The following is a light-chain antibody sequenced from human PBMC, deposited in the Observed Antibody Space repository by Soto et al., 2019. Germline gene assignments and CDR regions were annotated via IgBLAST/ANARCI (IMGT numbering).Light chain of an antibody. V-gene: IGKV1-39*01. CDR3: QQSYSTPWT. J-gene: IGKJ1*01. CDR2: AAP. CDR1: QMMSKY. Sequence: DIQMTQSPSSLSASVGDRVSITCRASQMMSKYLNWYHPKAGRAPKLLLSAAPNLQTGVPSRFSGSGSGTEFTLTISSLQPEDFGTYYCQQSYSTPWTFGQGTKVDIK.